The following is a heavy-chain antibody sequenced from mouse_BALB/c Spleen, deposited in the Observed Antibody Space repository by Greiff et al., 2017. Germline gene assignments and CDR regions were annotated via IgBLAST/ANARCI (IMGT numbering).Heavy chain of an antibody. Sequence: EVMLVESGGGLVKPGGSLKLSCAASGFTFSSYAMSWVRQTPEKRLEWVATISSGGSYTYYPDSVKGRFTISRDNAKNTLYLQMSSLRSEDTAMYYCARGGDYKAMDYWGQGTSVTVSS. V-gene: IGHV5-9-1*01. CDR3: ARGGDYKAMDY. D-gene: IGHD1-1*02. CDR1: GFTFSSYA. CDR2: ISSGGSYT. J-gene: IGHJ4*01.